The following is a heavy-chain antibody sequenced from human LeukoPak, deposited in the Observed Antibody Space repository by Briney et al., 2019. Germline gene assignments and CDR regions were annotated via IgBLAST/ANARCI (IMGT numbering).Heavy chain of an antibody. CDR2: IRSKAYGGTT. D-gene: IGHD1-26*01. J-gene: IGHJ4*02. CDR1: GFTFGDYA. CDR3: TKVGWEPFDY. V-gene: IGHV3-49*04. Sequence: PGGSLRLSCTASGFTFGDYAMSWVRQAPGKGLEGVGFIRSKAYGGTTEYAASVKGRFTISRDDSKSIAYLQMNSLKTEDTAVYYCTKVGWEPFDYWGQGTLVTVSS.